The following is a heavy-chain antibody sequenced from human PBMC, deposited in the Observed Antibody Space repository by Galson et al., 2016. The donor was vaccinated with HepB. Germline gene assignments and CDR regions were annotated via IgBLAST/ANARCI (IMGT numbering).Heavy chain of an antibody. CDR3: AASTWVTTGFDY. V-gene: IGHV3-30*03. Sequence: SLRLSCAASGFAFSTFGMHWVRQAPGKGLEWVAIISYDGSNQLFIDSVRGRFTISRDNSKNTLYLQLNNVRTEDTAVYYCAASTWVTTGFDYWGQGTLVTV. J-gene: IGHJ4*02. CDR1: GFAFSTFG. D-gene: IGHD2-21*02. CDR2: ISYDGSNQ.